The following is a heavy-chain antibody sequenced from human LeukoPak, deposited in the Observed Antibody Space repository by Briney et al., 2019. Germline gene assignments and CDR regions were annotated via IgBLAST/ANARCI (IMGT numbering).Heavy chain of an antibody. CDR1: GDSITSGTXX. V-gene: IGHV4-39*02. J-gene: IGHJ5*02. D-gene: IGHD2-2*02. CDR2: VXXSGDT. Sequence: SETLSLTCTVSGDSITSGTXXXXXXXQXXXXXXXXXXSVXXSGDTYYNPXXXSXVXXXVDTTKNHFSLKLTSVTASDEAVYYCARSIGMXYTVGGFDPWGQGALVTVSS. CDR3: ARSIGMXYTVGGFDP.